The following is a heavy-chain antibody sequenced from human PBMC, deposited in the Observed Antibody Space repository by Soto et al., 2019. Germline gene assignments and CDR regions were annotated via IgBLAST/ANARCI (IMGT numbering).Heavy chain of an antibody. CDR3: ARDYDY. V-gene: IGHV3-30-3*01. CDR1: GFTFSSYA. Sequence: QVQLVESGGGVVQPGRSLRISCAASGFTFSSYAMHWARQAPGKGLEWVAVISYDGSKKYYADSVKGRFTISRDNSKNTLYLQMNSLRAEDTAVYYCARDYDYWGQGTLVTVSS. J-gene: IGHJ4*02. CDR2: ISYDGSKK.